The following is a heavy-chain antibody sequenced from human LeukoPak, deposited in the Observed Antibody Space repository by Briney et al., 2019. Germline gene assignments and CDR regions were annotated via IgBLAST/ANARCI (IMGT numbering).Heavy chain of an antibody. D-gene: IGHD1-14*01. CDR1: GYSFTSFD. V-gene: IGHV1-8*01. CDR3: ARVTRYYYGMDV. J-gene: IGHJ6*02. Sequence: ASVKLSCKASGYSFTSFDINWVRQATGQGLEWMGWMNPNSGNTGYAQKFQGRVIMTRNTSINTAYMELSSLSSEDTAVYSCARVTRYYYGMDVWGQGTTVTVSS. CDR2: MNPNSGNT.